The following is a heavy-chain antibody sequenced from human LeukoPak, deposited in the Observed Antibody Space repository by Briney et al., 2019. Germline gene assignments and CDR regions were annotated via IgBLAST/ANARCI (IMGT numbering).Heavy chain of an antibody. V-gene: IGHV1-2*02. CDR1: GYTFTGYD. Sequence: ASVKVSCKASGYTFTGYDMHWVRQAPGQGLEWMGWINPNSGGTNYAQKFQGRVTMTRDTSISTAYMELSRLRSDDTAVYYCAREEGAGDAFDIWGQGTMVTVSS. D-gene: IGHD1-26*01. CDR3: AREEGAGDAFDI. J-gene: IGHJ3*02. CDR2: INPNSGGT.